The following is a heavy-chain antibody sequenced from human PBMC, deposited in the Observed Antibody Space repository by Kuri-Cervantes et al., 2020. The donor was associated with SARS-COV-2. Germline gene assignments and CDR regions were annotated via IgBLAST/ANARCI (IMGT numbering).Heavy chain of an antibody. J-gene: IGHJ5*02. V-gene: IGHV4-39*01. CDR2: IYYSGST. CDR3: ARHYVLVVPAAMVDWFDP. D-gene: IGHD2-2*01. Sequence: SETLSLTCTVSGGSMSSSSYYWGWIRQPPGKGLEWIGSIYYSGSTYYNPSLKSRVTISVDTSKNQFSLKLSSVTAADTAVYYCARHYVLVVPAAMVDWFDPWGQGPLVTVSS. CDR1: GGSMSSSSYY.